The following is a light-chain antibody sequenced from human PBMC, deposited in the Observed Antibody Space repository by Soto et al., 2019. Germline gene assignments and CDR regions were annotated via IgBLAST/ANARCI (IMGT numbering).Light chain of an antibody. Sequence: IVLTQSPGILSLSPGVRATLSCRASQTVGNKYSVWFQQKPGQAPSLLVYDASKRATGIPDRFIGSGSGTDFTLTISRLEPEDFAVYYCQQCASSPRTFGQGTTVEIK. CDR3: QQCASSPRT. CDR1: QTVGNKY. J-gene: IGKJ1*01. V-gene: IGKV3-20*01. CDR2: DAS.